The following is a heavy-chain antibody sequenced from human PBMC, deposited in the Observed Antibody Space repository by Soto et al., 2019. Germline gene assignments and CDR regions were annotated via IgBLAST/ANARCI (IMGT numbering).Heavy chain of an antibody. V-gene: IGHV3-13*01. Sequence: GGSLRLSCAASGFTFSSYDMHWVRQATGKGLEWVSAIGTAGDTYYPGSVKGRFTISRENAKNSLYLQMNSLRAGDTAVYYCARAQYGSGSLYDYWGQGTLVTVSS. CDR3: ARAQYGSGSLYDY. J-gene: IGHJ4*02. CDR1: GFTFSSYD. CDR2: IGTAGDT. D-gene: IGHD3-10*01.